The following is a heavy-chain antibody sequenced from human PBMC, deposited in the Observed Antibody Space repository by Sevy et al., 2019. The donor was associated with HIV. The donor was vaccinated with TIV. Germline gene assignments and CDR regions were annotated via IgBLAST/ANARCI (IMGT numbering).Heavy chain of an antibody. CDR3: AKDRVWELGDAFDI. Sequence: GGSLRLSCAASGFTFSSYAMNWVRQAPGKGLEWVSGLSGRGGSTNYADSVKGRFNISRDNSKNTLYLQMSSLRAEDTAVYYCAKDRVWELGDAFDIWGQGTMVTVSS. D-gene: IGHD6-13*01. CDR2: LSGRGGST. V-gene: IGHV3-23*01. CDR1: GFTFSSYA. J-gene: IGHJ3*02.